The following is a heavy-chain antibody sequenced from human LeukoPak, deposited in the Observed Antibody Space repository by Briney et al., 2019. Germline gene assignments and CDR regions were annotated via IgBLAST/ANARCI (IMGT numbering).Heavy chain of an antibody. CDR2: INVGNGNT. V-gene: IGHV1-3*01. D-gene: IGHD4-17*01. J-gene: IGHJ4*02. CDR1: GYTFTSYA. Sequence: GASVTVSCKASGYTFTSYAIHWVRQAPGQSPEWMGWINVGNGNTKYSQKFQGRVTITRDTSASTAYMELSSLRSGDTAVYYCARLTVTPYYFDYWGQGTLVTVSS. CDR3: ARLTVTPYYFDY.